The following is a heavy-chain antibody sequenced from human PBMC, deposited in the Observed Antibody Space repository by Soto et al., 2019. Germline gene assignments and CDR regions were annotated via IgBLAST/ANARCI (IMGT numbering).Heavy chain of an antibody. CDR1: GFTFSSYG. J-gene: IGHJ6*02. CDR3: ARADSSSSLRGITSGYYYYGMDV. Sequence: GGSLRLSCAASGFTFSSYGMHWVRQAPGKGLEWVAVIWYDGSNKYYADSVKGRFTISRDNSKNTLYLQMNSLTAEDTAVYYCARADSSSSLRGITSGYYYYGMDVWGQGTTVTVSS. CDR2: IWYDGSNK. D-gene: IGHD6-6*01. V-gene: IGHV3-33*01.